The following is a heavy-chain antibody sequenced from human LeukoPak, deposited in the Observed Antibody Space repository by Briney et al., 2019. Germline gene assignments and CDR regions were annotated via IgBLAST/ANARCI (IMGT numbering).Heavy chain of an antibody. V-gene: IGHV3-74*01. CDR2: INSDASST. J-gene: IGHJ4*02. CDR3: AISTRGYNFFDY. CDR1: GFTFSNYW. Sequence: PGGSLRLSCAASGFTFSNYWMHWVRQAPGKGLVWVSRINSDASSTNYAGSVKGRFTISRDNAKNTLYLQMNSLRAEDTAVYYCAISTRGYNFFDYWGQGTLVTVSS. D-gene: IGHD1-1*01.